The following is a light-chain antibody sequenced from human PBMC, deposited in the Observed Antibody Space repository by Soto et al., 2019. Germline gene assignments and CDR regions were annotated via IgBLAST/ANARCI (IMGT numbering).Light chain of an antibody. J-gene: IGKJ1*01. CDR1: QSVSSSY. Sequence: EIVLTQSPSTLSVSPGERATLSCRASQSVSSSYLAWYQQKPGQAPRLLIFGAVTRATGVPVRFSGSGSGTEFTLTINSLQSEDFAVYYCQQYQNLWTFGQGTKVDIK. V-gene: IGKV3-15*01. CDR3: QQYQNLWT. CDR2: GAV.